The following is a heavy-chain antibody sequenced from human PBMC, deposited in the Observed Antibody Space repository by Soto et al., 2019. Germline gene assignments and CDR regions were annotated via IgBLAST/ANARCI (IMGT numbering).Heavy chain of an antibody. Sequence: SETLSVTCTGSGDSTSSRSCYSCLIRQPPGKGLEWIGSIYYSGSTYYNPSLKSRVTISVDTSKNQFSLKLNSVTAADTAVYYCARDLWGYCGTDCYPLDVWGQGTTVT. CDR1: GDSTSSRSCY. CDR2: IYYSGST. D-gene: IGHD2-21*02. J-gene: IGHJ6*02. V-gene: IGHV4-39*07. CDR3: ARDLWGYCGTDCYPLDV.